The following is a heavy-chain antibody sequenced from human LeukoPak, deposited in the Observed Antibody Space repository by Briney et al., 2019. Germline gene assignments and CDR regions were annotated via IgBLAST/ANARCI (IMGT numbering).Heavy chain of an antibody. CDR2: ISSDGGST. CDR3: AKDATSWYGGLDY. D-gene: IGHD6-13*01. V-gene: IGHV3-43D*04. CDR1: GVSFDDYA. J-gene: IGHJ4*02. Sequence: GVSLRLSCAASGVSFDDYAMHWVRQAAGKGVDWVSLISSDGGSTYYADSVRGRFTISRDNSKNSLYLQMNSLRAEDTALYYCAKDATSWYGGLDYWGQGTLVTVSS.